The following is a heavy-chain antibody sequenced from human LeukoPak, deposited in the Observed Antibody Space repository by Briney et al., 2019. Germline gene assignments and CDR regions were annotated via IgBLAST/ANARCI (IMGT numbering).Heavy chain of an antibody. J-gene: IGHJ2*01. CDR2: IYYSGST. CDR1: GGSISNYY. V-gene: IGHV4-59*08. CDR3: ARHPGNSYGSWYFDL. Sequence: SETLSLTCTVSGGSISNYYWNWIRQPPGRGLEWIGNIYYSGSTSYNPSLMSRVTISVDTSKNQFSLRLSSVTATDTAVYYCARHPGNSYGSWYFDLWGRGTLVAVSS. D-gene: IGHD5-18*01.